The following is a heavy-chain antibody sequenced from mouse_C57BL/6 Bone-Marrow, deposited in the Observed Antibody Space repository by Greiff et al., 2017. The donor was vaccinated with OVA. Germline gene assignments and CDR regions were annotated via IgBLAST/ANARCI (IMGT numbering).Heavy chain of an antibody. CDR1: GYTFTSYC. CDR3: ARRAWWFAY. CDR2: IDPYDSYT. Sequence: QVQLQQPGAELVKPGASVKLSCKASGYTFTSYCMQWVNQRPGQGLEWIGEIDPYDSYTNSNQKFKGKATLTVDTSASTAYMQLSSLTSEDSAVYYCARRAWWFAYWGQGTLVTVSA. D-gene: IGHD3-3*01. J-gene: IGHJ3*01. V-gene: IGHV1-50*01.